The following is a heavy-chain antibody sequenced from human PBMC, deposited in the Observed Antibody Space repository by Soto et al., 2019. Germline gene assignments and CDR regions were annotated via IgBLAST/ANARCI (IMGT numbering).Heavy chain of an antibody. CDR3: AREKPAGATGNFDY. CDR2: TYYRSKWYN. D-gene: IGHD1-26*01. J-gene: IGHJ4*02. V-gene: IGHV6-1*01. Sequence: KQSQTLSLTCAISGDSVSSNRAAWNWIRQSPSRGLEWLGRTYYRSKWYNDYAVSVKSRITIKPDTSKNQFSLQLNSVTPEDTAVYYYAREKPAGATGNFDYWGQGTLVTVSS. CDR1: GDSVSSNRAA.